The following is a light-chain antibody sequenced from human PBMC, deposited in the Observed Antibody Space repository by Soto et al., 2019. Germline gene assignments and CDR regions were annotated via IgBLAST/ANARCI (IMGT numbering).Light chain of an antibody. Sequence: QSALTQPASVSGSPGQSITISCTGTSSDVGGYNYVSWYQQHPGKAPKLMIYDVSNRPSGVSTRFSGAKSGNTASLTISGLQAEDEADYYCSPYTTSSTLGVVFGGGTKLTVL. CDR3: SPYTTSSTLGVV. CDR2: DVS. J-gene: IGLJ2*01. CDR1: SSDVGGYNY. V-gene: IGLV2-14*01.